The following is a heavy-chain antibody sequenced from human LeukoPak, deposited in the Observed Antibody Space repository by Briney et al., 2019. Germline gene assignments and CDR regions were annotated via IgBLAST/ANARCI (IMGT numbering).Heavy chain of an antibody. J-gene: IGHJ4*02. V-gene: IGHV5-51*01. CDR1: GYSFTSYW. CDR3: ARGRWDIVVVVAARGKYYFDY. CDR2: IYPGDSDT. D-gene: IGHD2-15*01. Sequence: GESLKISCKGSGYSFTSYWIGWVRQMPGKGLELMGIIYPGDSDTRYSPSFQGQLTISADKSISTGYLQWSSLKASDTAMYYCARGRWDIVVVVAARGKYYFDYWGQGTLVTVSS.